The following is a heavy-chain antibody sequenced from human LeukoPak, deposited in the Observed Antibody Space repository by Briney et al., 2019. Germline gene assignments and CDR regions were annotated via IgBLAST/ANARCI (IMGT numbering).Heavy chain of an antibody. D-gene: IGHD5-18*01. Sequence: TSETLSLTCTVSGGSISSGGYYWSWIRQHPGKGLEWIGYIYYSGSTYYNPSLKSRVTISVDTSKSQFSLKLSSVTAADTAVYYCARARGYSYGPAYYYYGMDVWGQGTTVTVSS. CDR2: IYYSGST. CDR3: ARARGYSYGPAYYYYGMDV. V-gene: IGHV4-31*03. CDR1: GGSISSGGYY. J-gene: IGHJ6*02.